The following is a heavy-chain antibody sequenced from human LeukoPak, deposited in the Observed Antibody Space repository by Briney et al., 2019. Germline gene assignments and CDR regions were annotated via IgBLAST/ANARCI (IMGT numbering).Heavy chain of an antibody. CDR1: GYTFTIYG. CDR3: ARSGYDSREYYYYMDV. CDR2: ISAYNGNT. V-gene: IGHV1-18*01. J-gene: IGHJ6*03. D-gene: IGHD3-22*01. Sequence: GASVKVSCKASGYTFTIYGISWVRQAPGQRLEWMGWISAYNGNTNYAQKLQGRVTMTTDTSTSTAYMELRSLRSDDTAVYYCARSGYDSREYYYYMDVWGKGTTVTVSS.